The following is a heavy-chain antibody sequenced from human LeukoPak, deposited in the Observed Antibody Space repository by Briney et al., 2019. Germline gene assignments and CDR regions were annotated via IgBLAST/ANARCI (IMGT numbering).Heavy chain of an antibody. CDR1: DGSISSSIYY. V-gene: IGHV4-39*07. D-gene: IGHD6-13*01. CDR2: IYYSGST. CDR3: ARDCLSGNSSSWVIDY. Sequence: SETLSLTCTVSDGSISSSIYYWGWIRQPPGKGLEWIGSIYYSGSTYYNPSLKSRVTISVDTSKNQFSLKLSSVTAADTAVYYCARDCLSGNSSSWVIDYWGQGTLVTVSS. J-gene: IGHJ4*02.